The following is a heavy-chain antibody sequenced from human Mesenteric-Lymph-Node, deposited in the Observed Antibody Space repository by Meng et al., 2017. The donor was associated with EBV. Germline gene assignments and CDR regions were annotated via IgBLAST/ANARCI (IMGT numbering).Heavy chain of an antibody. V-gene: IGHV4-59*07. CDR3: ARGEVFDS. Sequence: QVQLTGSGPGLVKPSDTLSLTCNVSGGSINSFYWSWIRQPPGKGLEWIGYIYHSGSTNYNPSLKSRVTMSVDMSKNQFSLKLSSVTAADTAVYYCARGEVFDSWGQGTLVTVS. J-gene: IGHJ4*02. CDR1: GGSINSFY. CDR2: IYHSGST.